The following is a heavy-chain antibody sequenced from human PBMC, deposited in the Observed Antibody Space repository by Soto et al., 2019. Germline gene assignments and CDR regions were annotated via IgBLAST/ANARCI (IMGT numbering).Heavy chain of an antibody. Sequence: GGSLRLSCXVSGVSFSSYAMSCVRQAQGKGLEWVSAISGSGGSTYYADSVKGRFTISRDNSKNTLYLQMNSLRAEDTAVYYCAKGPMTTVPYDAFDIWGQGTMVTV. V-gene: IGHV3-23*01. J-gene: IGHJ3*02. CDR2: ISGSGGST. CDR3: AKGPMTTVPYDAFDI. D-gene: IGHD4-17*01. CDR1: GVSFSSYA.